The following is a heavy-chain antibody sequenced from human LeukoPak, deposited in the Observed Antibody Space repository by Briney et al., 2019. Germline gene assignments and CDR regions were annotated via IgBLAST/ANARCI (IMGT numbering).Heavy chain of an antibody. D-gene: IGHD3-22*01. CDR2: INRSGST. Sequence: PSETLSLTCAVYGGSFSGYYWSWIRQPPGKGLECIGEINRSGSTNYNPSLKSRVTISVDTSKNQFSLKLSSVTAADTAVYYCARECRWGYYSYYYYYMDVWGKGTTVTVSS. V-gene: IGHV4-34*01. CDR3: ARECRWGYYSYYYYYMDV. CDR1: GGSFSGYY. J-gene: IGHJ6*03.